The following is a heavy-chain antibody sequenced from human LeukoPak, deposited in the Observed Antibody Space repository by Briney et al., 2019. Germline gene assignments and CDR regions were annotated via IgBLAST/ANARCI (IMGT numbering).Heavy chain of an antibody. Sequence: GGSLRLSCAASGFTLSSYWMNWVRQAPGKGLEWVANIKQDGSEKYYVNSVKGRFTISRDNANNALYLQMSSLRAEDTAVYYCASGTGRIPNAYWGLGTLVTVSS. D-gene: IGHD1-14*01. CDR1: GFTLSSYW. V-gene: IGHV3-7*02. J-gene: IGHJ4*02. CDR2: IKQDGSEK. CDR3: ASGTGRIPNAY.